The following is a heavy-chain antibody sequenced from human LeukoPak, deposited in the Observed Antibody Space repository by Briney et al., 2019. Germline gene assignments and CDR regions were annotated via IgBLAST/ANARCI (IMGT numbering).Heavy chain of an antibody. CDR3: ASKETPRDAFDI. Sequence: GGSLRLSCAASGFTVSSNYMSWVRQAPGKGLEWVSVIYSGDSTYYADSVKGRFTISRDNSKNTLYLQMNSLRAEDTAVYYCASKETPRDAFDIWGQGTMVTVSS. J-gene: IGHJ3*02. V-gene: IGHV3-53*01. CDR1: GFTVSSNY. CDR2: IYSGDST.